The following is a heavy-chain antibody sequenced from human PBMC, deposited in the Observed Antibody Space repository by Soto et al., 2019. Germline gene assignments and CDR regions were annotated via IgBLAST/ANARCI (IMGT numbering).Heavy chain of an antibody. D-gene: IGHD6-13*01. V-gene: IGHV4-59*08. CDR2: IYYSGST. CDR1: GGSISSYY. CDR3: ARAAAGNYWYFDL. Sequence: QVQLQESGPGLVKPSETLSLTCTVSGGSISSYYWSWIRQPPGKGLEGIGYIYYSGSTNYNPSLKGRVTISVDTSKNHFSLKLSSVTAADTAVYYCARAAAGNYWYFDLWGRGTLVTVSS. J-gene: IGHJ2*01.